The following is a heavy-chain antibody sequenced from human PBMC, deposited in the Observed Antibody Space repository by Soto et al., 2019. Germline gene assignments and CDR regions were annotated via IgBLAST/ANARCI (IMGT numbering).Heavy chain of an antibody. CDR1: GGTFSSYT. Sequence: QVQLVQSGAEVKKPGSSVKVSCKASGGTFSSYTISWVRQAPGQGLEWMGRIIPILGIANYAQKFQGRVTITADKSTSTAYMELSSLRSEDTAVYYCAGAYYYDSSGYTLDYWGQGTLVTVSS. J-gene: IGHJ4*02. D-gene: IGHD3-22*01. CDR2: IIPILGIA. V-gene: IGHV1-69*02. CDR3: AGAYYYDSSGYTLDY.